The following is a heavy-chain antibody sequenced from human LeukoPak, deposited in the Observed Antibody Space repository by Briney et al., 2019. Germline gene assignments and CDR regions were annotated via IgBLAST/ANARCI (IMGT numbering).Heavy chain of an antibody. Sequence: GGSLRLSCAASGFTFSSYTMNWVRQAPGKGLEWVSAISGSGGSTYYADSVKGRFTISRDNSKNTLSLQMNSLRAEDTAVYYCARGGAVAFSFDYWGQGTLVTVSS. V-gene: IGHV3-23*01. CDR1: GFTFSSYT. CDR3: ARGGAVAFSFDY. D-gene: IGHD6-19*01. J-gene: IGHJ4*02. CDR2: ISGSGGST.